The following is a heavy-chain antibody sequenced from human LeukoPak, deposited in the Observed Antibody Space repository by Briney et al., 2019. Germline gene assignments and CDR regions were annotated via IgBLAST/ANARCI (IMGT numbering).Heavy chain of an antibody. Sequence: GGSLRLSCAASGFTFSNHWMHWVRQAPGKGLEWVSAISGSGGSTYYADSVKGRFTISRDNSKNTLYLQMNSLRAEDTAVYYCAKMVLRSTIVPASELDYWGQGTLVTVSS. V-gene: IGHV3-23*01. J-gene: IGHJ4*02. CDR2: ISGSGGST. CDR1: GFTFSNHW. CDR3: AKMVLRSTIVPASELDY. D-gene: IGHD5/OR15-5a*01.